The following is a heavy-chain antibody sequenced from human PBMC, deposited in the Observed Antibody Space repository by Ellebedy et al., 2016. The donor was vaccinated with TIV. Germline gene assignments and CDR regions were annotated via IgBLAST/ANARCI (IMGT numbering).Heavy chain of an antibody. D-gene: IGHD4-23*01. J-gene: IGHJ6*02. V-gene: IGHV3-33*01. Sequence: GESLKISCAASGFTFSSYGMNWVRHAPGKGLEWVALIYSDGRNEYYEDSVQGRFIISRDNSKNMLYLQMNSLRAEDKALYYCTREDYGGGANNGLDVWGQGTTVSVSS. CDR2: IYSDGRNE. CDR3: TREDYGGGANNGLDV. CDR1: GFTFSSYG.